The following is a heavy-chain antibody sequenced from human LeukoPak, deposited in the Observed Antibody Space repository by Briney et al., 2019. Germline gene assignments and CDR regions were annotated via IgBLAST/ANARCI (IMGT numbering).Heavy chain of an antibody. V-gene: IGHV3-74*01. J-gene: IGHJ4*02. CDR1: GFTFSNYW. CDR2: ILSDRIST. Sequence: PGGSLRLSRAASGFTFSNYWMNWVRQAPGKGLVWGSRILSDRISTNFADSVKGRFTSSRDNSKNTLYLQMHSLRVEDTAVYYCAQGRLGYSYGAFDHWGQGTLVTVSS. CDR3: AQGRLGYSYGAFDH. D-gene: IGHD5-18*01.